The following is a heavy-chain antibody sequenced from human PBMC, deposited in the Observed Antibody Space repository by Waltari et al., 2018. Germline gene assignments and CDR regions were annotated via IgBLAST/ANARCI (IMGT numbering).Heavy chain of an antibody. J-gene: IGHJ3*02. V-gene: IGHV1-69*01. D-gene: IGHD3-22*01. CDR3: VVYYYDSSGYYYLENDAFDI. CDR1: GGTFSSYA. Sequence: QVQLVQSGAEVKKPGSSVKVSCKASGGTFSSYAISWVRQAPGQGLEWMGGIIPIFGTANDAQKFQGRVTITADESTSTAYMELSSLRSEDTAVYYCVVYYYDSSGYYYLENDAFDIWGQGTMVTVSS. CDR2: IIPIFGTA.